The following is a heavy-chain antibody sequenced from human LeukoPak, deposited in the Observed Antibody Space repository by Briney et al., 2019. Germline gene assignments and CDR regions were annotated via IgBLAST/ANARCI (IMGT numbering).Heavy chain of an antibody. D-gene: IGHD5-12*01. J-gene: IGHJ6*02. CDR2: IKQDGSEK. CDR3: ARGLRYSGYDSSYYYYGMDV. V-gene: IGHV3-7*01. CDR1: GFTFSSYW. Sequence: GGSLRLSCAASGFTFSSYWMSWVRQAPGKGLEWVANIKQDGSEKYYVDSVKGRFTISRDNAKNSLYLQMNSLRAEDTAVYYCARGLRYSGYDSSYYYYGMDVWGQGTTVTVSS.